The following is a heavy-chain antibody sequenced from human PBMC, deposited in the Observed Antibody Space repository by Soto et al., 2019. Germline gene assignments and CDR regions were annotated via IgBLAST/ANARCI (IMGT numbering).Heavy chain of an antibody. CDR2: ISYDGSNK. V-gene: IGHV3-30-3*01. Sequence: GGSLRLSCAASGFTFSSYAMHWVRQAPGKGLEWVAVISYDGSNKYYADSVKGRFTISRDNSKNTLYLQMNSLRAEDTAVYYCARSFHSGSFFDYWGPGTLVTVSS. CDR1: GFTFSSYA. J-gene: IGHJ4*02. CDR3: ARSFHSGSFFDY. D-gene: IGHD1-26*01.